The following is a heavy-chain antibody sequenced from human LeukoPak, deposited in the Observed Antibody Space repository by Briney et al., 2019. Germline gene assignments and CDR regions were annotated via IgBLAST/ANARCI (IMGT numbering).Heavy chain of an antibody. J-gene: IGHJ4*02. V-gene: IGHV5-51*06. CDR2: FYPGDSDT. D-gene: IGHD6-13*01. Sequence: GESLKISCQGSGYTFTNYWIGWVRQMPGKGLAWMGIFYPGDSDTRSSPSFQGQVTISADKSISTAYLQWNSLKASDSAMYYCAINHDGSWYSPFDYWGQGTLVTVSS. CDR3: AINHDGSWYSPFDY. CDR1: GYTFTNYW.